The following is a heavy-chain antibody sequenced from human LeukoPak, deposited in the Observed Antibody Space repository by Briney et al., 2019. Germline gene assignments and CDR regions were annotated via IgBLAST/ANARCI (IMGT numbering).Heavy chain of an antibody. V-gene: IGHV3-23*01. D-gene: IGHD6-19*01. CDR2: ISGSGGST. CDR3: TTDPYSSGWYNGD. Sequence: GGTLRLSCAASGFTFSSYGMSWVRQAPGKGLEWVSAISGSGGSTYYADSVKGRFTISRDNSKNTLYLQMNSLRAEDTAVYYCTTDPYSSGWYNGDWGQGTLVTVSS. CDR1: GFTFSSYG. J-gene: IGHJ4*02.